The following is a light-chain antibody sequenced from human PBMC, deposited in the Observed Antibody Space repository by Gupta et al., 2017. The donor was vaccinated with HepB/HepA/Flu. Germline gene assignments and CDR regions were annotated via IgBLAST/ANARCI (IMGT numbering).Light chain of an antibody. J-gene: IGKJ4*01. CDR2: DAS. CDR3: QQRSNWPPLLT. V-gene: IGKV3-11*01. Sequence: DIVLTQSPATLSLSPGERATLSCRASQSVSSYLAWYQQKPGQAPRLLIYDASNRATGTPARFSGSGSGTDFTLTISSLEPEDVAVYYCQQRSNWPPLLTFGGGTKVEIK. CDR1: QSVSSY.